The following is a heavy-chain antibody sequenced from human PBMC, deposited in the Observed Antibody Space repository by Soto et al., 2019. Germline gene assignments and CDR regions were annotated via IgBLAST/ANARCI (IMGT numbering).Heavy chain of an antibody. J-gene: IGHJ4*02. Sequence: QVQLVESGGGVVQPGRSLRLSCAASGFTFSSYGMHWVRQAPGKGLEWVAVISYDGSNKYYADSVKGRFTISRDNSKNTLYLQMNSLRAEDTAVYYCAKDRVDTAMEYWRQGTLVTVSS. CDR2: ISYDGSNK. CDR1: GFTFSSYG. CDR3: AKDRVDTAMEY. D-gene: IGHD5-18*01. V-gene: IGHV3-30*18.